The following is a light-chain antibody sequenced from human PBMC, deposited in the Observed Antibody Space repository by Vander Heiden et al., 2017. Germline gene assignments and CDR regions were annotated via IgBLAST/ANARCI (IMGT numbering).Light chain of an antibody. CDR2: WAS. J-gene: IGKJ5*01. CDR3: QQYDSTPIS. V-gene: IGKV4-1*01. CDR1: KSVLYSYNNENY. Sequence: DIVMTQSPDSLAVPLGERTTLNCKSSKSVLYSYNNENYLAWYQQKSGQPPKLLIYWASTRESGVPERFSGSGSGTDFTLTISSLQAEDVAVYYCQQYDSTPISFGQGTRLEIK.